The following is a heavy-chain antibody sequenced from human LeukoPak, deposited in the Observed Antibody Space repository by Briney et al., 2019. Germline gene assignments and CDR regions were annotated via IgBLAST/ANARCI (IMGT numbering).Heavy chain of an antibody. CDR2: FDPEDGET. J-gene: IGHJ6*03. CDR3: VGVVVAPNYYMDV. Sequence: ASVKVSCKVSGYTLTELSMHWVRQAPGKGLEWRGGFDPEDGETIYAQKFQGRVTMTEDTSTDTAYMELSSLRSEDTAVYYCVGVVVAPNYYMDVWGKGTTVTVSS. V-gene: IGHV1-24*01. D-gene: IGHD2-15*01. CDR1: GYTLTELS.